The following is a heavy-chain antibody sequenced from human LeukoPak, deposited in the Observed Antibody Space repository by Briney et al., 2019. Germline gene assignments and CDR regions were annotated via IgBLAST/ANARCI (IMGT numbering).Heavy chain of an antibody. J-gene: IGHJ3*02. CDR3: ARASSKQLAGYLPDGFDI. V-gene: IGHV3-21*01. CDR2: ISSIGTYV. CDR1: GFTFSSYS. D-gene: IGHD3-9*01. Sequence: GGSLRLSCAASGFTFSSYSMNWVRQAPGKGLEWVSSISSIGTYVYYADSVKVRFTISRDNAKNSLSLQMNSLRADDAAVYYCARASSKQLAGYLPDGFDIWGKGTMVAVSS.